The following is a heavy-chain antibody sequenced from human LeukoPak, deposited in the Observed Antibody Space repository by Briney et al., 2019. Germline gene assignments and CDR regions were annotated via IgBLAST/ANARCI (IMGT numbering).Heavy chain of an antibody. D-gene: IGHD3-22*01. CDR2: IYTSGST. Sequence: PSETLSLTCTVSGGSISSGSYYWSWIRHPAGKGLEWIGRIYTSGSTNYNPSLKSRVTMSVDMSTNQFSLKLSSVTAADTAVYYCARAGDSSGYEYYFDYWGQGTLVTVSS. V-gene: IGHV4-61*02. CDR1: GGSISSGSYY. J-gene: IGHJ4*02. CDR3: ARAGDSSGYEYYFDY.